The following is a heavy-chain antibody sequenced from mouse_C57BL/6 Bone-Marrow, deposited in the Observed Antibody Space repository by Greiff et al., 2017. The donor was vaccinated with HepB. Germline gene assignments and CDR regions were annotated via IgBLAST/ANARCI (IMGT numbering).Heavy chain of an antibody. Sequence: EVKLVESGGGLVKPGGSLKLSCAASGFTFSSYAMSWVRQTPEKRLEWVATISDGGSYTYYPDNVKGRFTISRDNAKNNLYLQMSHLKSEDTAMYYCASGTTVVKELAMDYWGQGTSVTVSS. D-gene: IGHD1-1*01. CDR3: ASGTTVVKELAMDY. CDR2: ISDGGSYT. CDR1: GFTFSSYA. J-gene: IGHJ4*01. V-gene: IGHV5-4*03.